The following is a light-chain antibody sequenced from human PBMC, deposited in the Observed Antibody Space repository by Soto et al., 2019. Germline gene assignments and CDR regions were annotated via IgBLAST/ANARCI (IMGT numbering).Light chain of an antibody. J-gene: IGKJ3*01. CDR3: QQYYSYPHS. V-gene: IGKV1-8*01. CDR1: QGISSY. Sequence: AIRMTQSPSSFSASTGDRVTITCRASQGISSYLAWYQQNPGKAPKLLIYAASTLQSGVPSRFSGSGSVTDFTLTVSCLQSEDFATYYCQQYYSYPHSFGPGTKVDIK. CDR2: AAS.